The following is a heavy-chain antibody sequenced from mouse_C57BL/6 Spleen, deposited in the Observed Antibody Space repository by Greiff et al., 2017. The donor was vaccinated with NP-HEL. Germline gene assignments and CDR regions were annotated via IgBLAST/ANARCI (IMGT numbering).Heavy chain of an antibody. CDR3: ARKEDGLFAY. CDR2: ISSGSSTI. D-gene: IGHD2-3*01. V-gene: IGHV5-17*01. CDR1: GFTFSDYG. J-gene: IGHJ3*01. Sequence: EVMLVESGGGLVKPGGSLKLSCAASGFTFSDYGMHWVRQAPEKGLEWVAYISSGSSTIYYADTVKGRFTISRDNAKNTLFLQMTSLRSEDTAMYYCARKEDGLFAYWGQGTLVTVSA.